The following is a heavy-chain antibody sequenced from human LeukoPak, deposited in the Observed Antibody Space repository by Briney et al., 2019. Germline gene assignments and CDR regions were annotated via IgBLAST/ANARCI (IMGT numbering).Heavy chain of an antibody. J-gene: IGHJ4*02. D-gene: IGHD2-15*01. V-gene: IGHV3-20*04. CDR1: GFTFDDYG. CDR3: ARVLLAPLGGSYYFDY. CDR2: INWNGGST. Sequence: GGSLGLSCAASGFTFDDYGMSWVRQAPGKGLEWVSGINWNGGSTGYADSVKGRFTISRDNAKNSLYLQMNSLRAEDTALYYCARVLLAPLGGSYYFDYWGQGTLVTVSS.